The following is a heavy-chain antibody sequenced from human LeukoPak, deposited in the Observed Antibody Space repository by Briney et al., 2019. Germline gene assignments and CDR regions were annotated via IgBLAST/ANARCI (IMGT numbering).Heavy chain of an antibody. CDR2: IYYSGST. Sequence: SETLSLTCSVSGGSISSYYWSWIRQPPGKGLEWIGYIYYSGSTNYNPSLKSRVTISVDTSKNQFSLKLSSVTAADTAVYYCARDRGGSCYSGGCWFDPWGQGTLVTVSS. CDR3: ARDRGGSCYSGGCWFDP. CDR1: GGSISSYY. D-gene: IGHD2-15*01. J-gene: IGHJ5*02. V-gene: IGHV4-59*01.